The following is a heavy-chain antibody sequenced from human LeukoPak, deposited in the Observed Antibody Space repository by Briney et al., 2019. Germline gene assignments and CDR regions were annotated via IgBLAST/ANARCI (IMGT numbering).Heavy chain of an antibody. J-gene: IGHJ6*04. CDR1: GFTFSSFA. V-gene: IGHV3-30*04. CDR3: ARDGNSGYNSDYYYGMDV. D-gene: IGHD5-12*01. Sequence: GGSVRLSCAASGFTFSSFAMHWVRQAPGKGLEWVAVISYDGTNKYNADSVKGRFTISRDNPKNTLYLQMNGLRAEDTAVYYCARDGNSGYNSDYYYGMDVWGKGTTVTVSS. CDR2: ISYDGTNK.